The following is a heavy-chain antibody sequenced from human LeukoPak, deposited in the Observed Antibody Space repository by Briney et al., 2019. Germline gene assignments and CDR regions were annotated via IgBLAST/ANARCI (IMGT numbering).Heavy chain of an antibody. CDR1: GFTFSSYA. J-gene: IGHJ4*02. Sequence: GGSLRLSCAASGFTFSSYAMSWVRQAPGKGLEWVSGISAGGDTTYTADSVRGRFTISRDNSNNTLYLQMNTLTAEDTAVYYCAGISYSGTWPVGYWGQGALVIVTA. CDR3: AGISYSGTWPVGY. V-gene: IGHV3-23*01. CDR2: ISAGGDTT. D-gene: IGHD6-25*01.